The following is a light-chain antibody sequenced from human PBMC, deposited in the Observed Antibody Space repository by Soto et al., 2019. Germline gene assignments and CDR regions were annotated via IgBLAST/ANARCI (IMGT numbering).Light chain of an antibody. V-gene: IGLV7-46*01. CDR2: DTS. CDR1: TGAVNSAHY. CDR3: LLAYPGVRV. Sequence: QAVVTQEPSLTVSPGGTVTLTCASSTGAVNSAHYPFWFQQRPGQALRTLIYDTSNKHSSTPARFSGSLLGGKAALTLSGAQPEDEADYCCLLAYPGVRVFGGGTKLTVL. J-gene: IGLJ3*02.